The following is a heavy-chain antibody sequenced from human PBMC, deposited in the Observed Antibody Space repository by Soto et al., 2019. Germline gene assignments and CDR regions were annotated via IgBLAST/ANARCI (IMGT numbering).Heavy chain of an antibody. CDR1: GATFSSYA. J-gene: IGHJ2*01. V-gene: IGHV1-69*01. CDR3: ARDGQNRRYFDL. Sequence: SVMFSCTASGATFSSYAISWVRQAPGQGLEWMGGIIPIFGTANYAQKFQGRVTITADESTSTAYMELSSLRSEDTAVYYCARDGQNRRYFDLWGRGTLVNVS. CDR2: IIPIFGTA.